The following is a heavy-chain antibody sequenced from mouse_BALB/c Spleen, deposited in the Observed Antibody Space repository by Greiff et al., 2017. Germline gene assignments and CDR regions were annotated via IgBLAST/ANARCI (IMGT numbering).Heavy chain of an antibody. CDR3: ARRVYDGYSFDY. V-gene: IGHV1-80*01. D-gene: IGHD2-3*01. CDR2: IYPGDGDT. J-gene: IGHJ2*01. Sequence: VKLQQSGAELVRPGSSVKISCKASGYAFSSYWMNWVKQRPGQGLEWIGQIYPGDGDTNYNGKFKGKATLTADKSSSTAYMQLSSLTSEDSAVYFCARRVYDGYSFDYWGQGTTLTVSS. CDR1: GYAFSSYW.